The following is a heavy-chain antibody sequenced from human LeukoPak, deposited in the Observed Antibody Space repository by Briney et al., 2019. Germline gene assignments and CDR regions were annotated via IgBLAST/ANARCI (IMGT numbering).Heavy chain of an antibody. Sequence: KSSETLSLTCTVSGGSISSSSYYWGWIRQPPGKGLEWIGSIYYSGSTYYNPSLKSRVTISVDTSKNQFSLKLSSVTAADTAVYYCARTYSSSSHYYYYYYMDVWGKGTTVTVSS. D-gene: IGHD6-6*01. V-gene: IGHV4-39*07. CDR2: IYYSGST. CDR3: ARTYSSSSHYYYYYYMDV. CDR1: GGSISSSSYY. J-gene: IGHJ6*03.